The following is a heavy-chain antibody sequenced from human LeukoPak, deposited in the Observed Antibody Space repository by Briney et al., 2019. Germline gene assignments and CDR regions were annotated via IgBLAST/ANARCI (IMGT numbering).Heavy chain of an antibody. Sequence: ASVKVSCKASGGTFSSYAISWVRQAPGQGLEWMGGIIPIFGTANYAQKFQGRVTITTDESTSTAYMELSSLRSEDTAVYYCARDLGINDAFDIWGQGTMVTVSS. CDR3: ARDLGINDAFDI. V-gene: IGHV1-69*05. D-gene: IGHD2-15*01. CDR2: IIPIFGTA. J-gene: IGHJ3*02. CDR1: GGTFSSYA.